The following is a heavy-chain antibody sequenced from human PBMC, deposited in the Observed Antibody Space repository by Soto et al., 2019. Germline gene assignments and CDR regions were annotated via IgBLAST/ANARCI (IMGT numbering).Heavy chain of an antibody. CDR3: ARVNVEMATIGAFDI. J-gene: IGHJ3*02. V-gene: IGHV3-30-3*01. Sequence: PGWSLRLSCASSVFTFISYAMHWVRQAPGKGLEWVAVISYDGSNKYYADSVKGRFTISRDNSKNTLYLQMNSLRAEDTAVYYCARVNVEMATIGAFDIWGQGTMVTVSS. D-gene: IGHD5-12*01. CDR1: VFTFISYA. CDR2: ISYDGSNK.